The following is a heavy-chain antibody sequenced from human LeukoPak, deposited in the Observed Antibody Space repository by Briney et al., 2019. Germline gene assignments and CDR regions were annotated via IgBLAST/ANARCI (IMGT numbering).Heavy chain of an antibody. V-gene: IGHV3-23*01. D-gene: IGHD2-21*01. CDR3: AKDFRIGYSAHFDY. CDR2: ISGTGDST. J-gene: IGHJ4*02. Sequence: GGSLRLSCAASGFTFSSYGMTWVRQAPGKGLEWVSVISGTGDSTYYADSVKGRFTISRDNSKNTLYLQMDSLRGEDTAVYYCAKDFRIGYSAHFDYWGQGALVTVSS. CDR1: GFTFSSYG.